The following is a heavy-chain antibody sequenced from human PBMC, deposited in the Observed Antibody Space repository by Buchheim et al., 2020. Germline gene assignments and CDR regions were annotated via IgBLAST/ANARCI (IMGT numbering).Heavy chain of an antibody. V-gene: IGHV3-23*01. CDR1: GFTFSSYA. Sequence: EVQLLESGGGLAQPGGSLRLSCAASGFTFSSYAMSWVRQAPGQGLEWVSAISGGGDSTWFADSVKGRFTISRENSKNMLYLQMNTLRAEDTALYYCAKDSYDGRGSRYDYWGQGTL. D-gene: IGHD3-22*01. CDR3: AKDSYDGRGSRYDY. CDR2: ISGGGDST. J-gene: IGHJ4*02.